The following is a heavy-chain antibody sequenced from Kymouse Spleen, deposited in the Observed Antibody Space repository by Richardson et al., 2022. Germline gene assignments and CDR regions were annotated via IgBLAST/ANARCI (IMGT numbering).Heavy chain of an antibody. CDR3: ARGRGVGADFDY. D-gene: IGHD1-26*01. V-gene: IGHV4-34*01. CDR2: INHSGST. Sequence: QVQLQQWGAGLLKPSETLSLTCAVYGGSFSGYYWSWIRQPPGKGLEWIGEINHSGSTNYNPSLKSRVTISVDTSKNQFSLKLSSVTAADTAVYYCARGRGVGADFDYWGQGTLVTVSS. CDR1: GGSFSGYY. J-gene: IGHJ4*02.